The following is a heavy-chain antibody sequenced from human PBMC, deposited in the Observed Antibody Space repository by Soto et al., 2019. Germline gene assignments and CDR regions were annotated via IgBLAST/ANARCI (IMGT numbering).Heavy chain of an antibody. J-gene: IGHJ4*02. CDR2: IHPADSDT. Sequence: GESLKISCEVPGYTFTNYWIGWVRQMPGKGLEWMAIIHPADSDTRYSPSFQGQVTISADKSISTAYLQWSSLKASDTAMYYCVRPDSSGYYVYWGQGTLVTVSS. CDR3: VRPDSSGYYVY. V-gene: IGHV5-51*01. CDR1: GYTFTNYW. D-gene: IGHD3-22*01.